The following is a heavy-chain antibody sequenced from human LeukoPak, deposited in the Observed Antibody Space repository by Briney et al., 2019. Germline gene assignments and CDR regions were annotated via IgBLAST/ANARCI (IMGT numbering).Heavy chain of an antibody. CDR3: ARVSVTLFGAVIILNAFDV. CDR2: IYYSGNT. Sequence: SATLSLTCTVSGGFISSSNSHWAWIRQPPGKGLEWAGTIYYSGNTYYKSSLKSRVTISVDTSKNQFSLKLSSVTAADTAVYYCARVSVTLFGAVIILNAFDVWGQGTMVTVSS. J-gene: IGHJ3*01. D-gene: IGHD3-3*01. CDR1: GGFISSSNSH. V-gene: IGHV4-39*07.